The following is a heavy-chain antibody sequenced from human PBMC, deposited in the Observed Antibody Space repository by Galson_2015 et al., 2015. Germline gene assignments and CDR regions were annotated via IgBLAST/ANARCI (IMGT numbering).Heavy chain of an antibody. D-gene: IGHD1-26*01. CDR3: ASHVGATERNFDY. CDR2: IYHSGST. CDR1: GGSISSSNW. Sequence: ETLSLTCAVSGGSISSSNWWSWVRQPPGKGLEWIGEIYHSGSTNYNPSLKSRVTISVDKSKNQFSLKLSSVTAADTAVYYCASHVGATERNFDYWGQGTLVTVSS. V-gene: IGHV4-4*02. J-gene: IGHJ4*02.